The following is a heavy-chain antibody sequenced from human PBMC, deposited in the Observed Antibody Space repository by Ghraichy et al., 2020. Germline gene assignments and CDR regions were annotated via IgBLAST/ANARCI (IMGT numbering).Heavy chain of an antibody. CDR3: ARGYCSGGSCYPYYFDY. CDR2: IYSGGST. J-gene: IGHJ4*02. Sequence: GGSLRLSCAASGFTVSSNYMSWVRQAPGKGLEWVSVIYSGGSTYYADSVKGRFTISRDNSKNTLYLQMNSLRAEDTAVYYCARGYCSGGSCYPYYFDYWGQGTLVTVSS. V-gene: IGHV3-66*02. CDR1: GFTVSSNY. D-gene: IGHD2-15*01.